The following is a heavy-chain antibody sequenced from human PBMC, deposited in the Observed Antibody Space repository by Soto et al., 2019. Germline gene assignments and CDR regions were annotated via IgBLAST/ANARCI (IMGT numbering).Heavy chain of an antibody. CDR2: INHSGST. CDR1: GGSFSGYY. Sequence: PSETLSLTCAVYGGSFSGYYWSWIRQPPGKGLEWIGEINHSGSTNYNPSLKSRVTISVGTSKNQFSLKLSSVTAVDTAVYYCASSGYSSSPGDYWGQGTLVTVSS. J-gene: IGHJ4*02. D-gene: IGHD6-13*01. V-gene: IGHV4-34*01. CDR3: ASSGYSSSPGDY.